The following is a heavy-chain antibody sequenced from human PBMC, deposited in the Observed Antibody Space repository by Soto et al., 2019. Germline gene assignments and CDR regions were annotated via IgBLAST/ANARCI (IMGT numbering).Heavy chain of an antibody. Sequence: GASVKVSCKASGGTFSSYAISWVRQAPGQGLEWMGGIIPILGTASYAQKFQGRVTITADVSTSTAYMELSSLRSEDTAVYYCARSSIMITFGGALGYWGPGTRVTVFS. V-gene: IGHV1-69*13. J-gene: IGHJ4*02. CDR1: GGTFSSYA. CDR2: IIPILGTA. D-gene: IGHD3-16*01. CDR3: ARSSIMITFGGALGY.